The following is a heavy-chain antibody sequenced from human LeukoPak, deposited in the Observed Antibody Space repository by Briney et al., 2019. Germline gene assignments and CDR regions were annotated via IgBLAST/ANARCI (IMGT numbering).Heavy chain of an antibody. CDR3: ARRWNYGRNYYIDV. D-gene: IGHD1-7*01. V-gene: IGHV4-34*01. CDR1: GGSFSNYY. Sequence: PSETLSLTCAVYGGSFSNYYWSWIRQTLGKGMEWIGEINDSGRTNYNPSLMSRVTVSVDTSKNQFSLRLTSVTATDTAVYYCARRWNYGRNYYIDVWGKGAAVSVSS. CDR2: INDSGRT. J-gene: IGHJ6*03.